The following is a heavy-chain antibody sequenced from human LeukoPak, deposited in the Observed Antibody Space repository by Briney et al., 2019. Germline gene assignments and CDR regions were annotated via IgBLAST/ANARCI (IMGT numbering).Heavy chain of an antibody. J-gene: IGHJ4*02. CDR1: GYTFASYY. Sequence: ASVKVSCKASGYTFASYYMHWVRQAPGQGLEWMGIINPSGGSTSYAQKFQGRVTMTRDTSPSTVYMELSSLGYEDTAVYYCARDSTPTYYSGTYYFEYWGQGTLVTVSS. CDR2: INPSGGST. V-gene: IGHV1-46*01. D-gene: IGHD1-26*01. CDR3: ARDSTPTYYSGTYYFEY.